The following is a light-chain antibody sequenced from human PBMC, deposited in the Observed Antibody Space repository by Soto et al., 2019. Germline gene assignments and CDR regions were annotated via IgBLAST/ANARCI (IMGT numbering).Light chain of an antibody. CDR1: QSVGSY. CDR2: DAS. V-gene: IGKV3-11*01. CDR3: QQRSDWPS. Sequence: EVVLTQSPATLSLSPGERATLSCWASQSVGSYLAWYQQKLGQAPRLLIYDASNRATGIPARFSGSGSGTDFTLTISSLEPEDFAVYYCQQRSDWPSFVQGTKLEIK. J-gene: IGKJ2*01.